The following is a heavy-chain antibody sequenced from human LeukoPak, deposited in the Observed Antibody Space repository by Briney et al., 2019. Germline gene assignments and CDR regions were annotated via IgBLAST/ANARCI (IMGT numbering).Heavy chain of an antibody. CDR1: GFTFSSYW. V-gene: IGHV3-7*04. J-gene: IGHJ4*02. D-gene: IGHD3-22*01. Sequence: GRSLRLSCEAYGFTFSSYWMCWVRQAPGKGLEWLANIKQDGSDKYYVDSVKGRFTISRDNAKNSLYLQMNSLRAEDTAVYYCARDPYDSSWGLCYFDYWGQGNLVTVSS. CDR3: ARDPYDSSWGLCYFDY. CDR2: IKQDGSDK.